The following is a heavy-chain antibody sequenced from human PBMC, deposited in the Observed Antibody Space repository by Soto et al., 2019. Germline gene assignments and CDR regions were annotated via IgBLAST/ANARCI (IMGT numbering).Heavy chain of an antibody. CDR1: GGTFSSYA. CDR3: ARVAPAYCSGGSCYWT. D-gene: IGHD2-15*01. Sequence: GASVKVSCKASGGTFSSYAISWVRQAPGQGLEWMGGIIPIFGTANYAQKFQGRVTITADESTSTAYMELSSLRSEDTAVYYCARVAPAYCSGGSCYWTWGQGTLVTVSS. CDR2: IIPIFGTA. V-gene: IGHV1-69*13. J-gene: IGHJ5*02.